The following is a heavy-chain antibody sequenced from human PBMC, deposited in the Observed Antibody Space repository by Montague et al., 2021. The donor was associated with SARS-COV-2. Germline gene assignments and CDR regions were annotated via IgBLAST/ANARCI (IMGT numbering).Heavy chain of an antibody. J-gene: IGHJ6*02. CDR2: IDWDDDK. V-gene: IGHV2-70*01. CDR3: ARSPHSPPGPRYCYYGMDV. D-gene: IGHD6-13*01. CDR1: GFSLSTSGMC. Sequence: PALVKPTQTLTLTCTFSGFSLSTSGMCVSWIRQPPGKALEWLALIDWDDDKYYSTSLKTRLTISKDTSKNQVVLTMTNMDPVDTATYYCARSPHSPPGPRYCYYGMDVWGQGTTVTVSS.